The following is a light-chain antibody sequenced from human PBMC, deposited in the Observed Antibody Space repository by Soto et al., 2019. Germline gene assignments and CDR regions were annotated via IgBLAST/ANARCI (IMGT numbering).Light chain of an antibody. J-gene: IGKJ1*01. CDR3: QQYYSYWT. Sequence: IQMTQSPSTLSASVGDTVTVTCRASQSIVRWLAWYQQKPGKAPKLLIFDASTLENGVPARFSGSRSGPEFSLTISSLQPDDFATYYCQQYYSYWTLGQGTKVDIK. CDR2: DAS. V-gene: IGKV1-5*01. CDR1: QSIVRW.